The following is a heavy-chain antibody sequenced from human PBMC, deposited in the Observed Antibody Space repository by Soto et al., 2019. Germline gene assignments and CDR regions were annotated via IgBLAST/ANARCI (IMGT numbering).Heavy chain of an antibody. J-gene: IGHJ6*02. CDR2: IKQDGSEK. Sequence: PGGSLRLSYAASGFTFSSDCMSWFRQAPWKWVEWGSNIKQDGSEKYYVDSVKGRFTISRDNAKNSLYLQMNSLRAEDTAVYYCARVLGKYQLFRAGYYYYYGMDVWGQGTTVTVSS. D-gene: IGHD2-2*01. V-gene: IGHV3-7*01. CDR1: GFTFSSDC. CDR3: ARVLGKYQLFRAGYYYYYGMDV.